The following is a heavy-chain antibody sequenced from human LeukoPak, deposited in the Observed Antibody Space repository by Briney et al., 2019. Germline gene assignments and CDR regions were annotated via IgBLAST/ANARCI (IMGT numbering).Heavy chain of an antibody. Sequence: GGSLRLSCAASGFTFSSYAMSWVRQAPGKGLEWVSAIRGSGDRTHYADSVKGRFTMSRDNSNNTVYLQMNSLRVEDTAVYYCARQMVTAMTDAFDIWGQGTMVTVSS. D-gene: IGHD2-21*02. CDR2: IRGSGDRT. CDR1: GFTFSSYA. J-gene: IGHJ3*02. CDR3: ARQMVTAMTDAFDI. V-gene: IGHV3-23*01.